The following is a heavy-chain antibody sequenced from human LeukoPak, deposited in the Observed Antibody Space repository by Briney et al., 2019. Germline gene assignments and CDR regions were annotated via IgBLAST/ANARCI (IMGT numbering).Heavy chain of an antibody. D-gene: IGHD5-18*01. J-gene: IGHJ6*02. CDR1: GFTVSSNY. V-gene: IGHV3-53*04. CDR3: ARGSDTAMVPRYYYGMDV. CDR2: IYSGGST. Sequence: GGSLRPSCAASGFTVSSNYMSWVRQAPGKGLEWVSVIYSGGSTYYADSVKGRFTISRHNSKNTLYLQMNSLRAEDTAVYYCARGSDTAMVPRYYYGMDVWGQGTTVTVSS.